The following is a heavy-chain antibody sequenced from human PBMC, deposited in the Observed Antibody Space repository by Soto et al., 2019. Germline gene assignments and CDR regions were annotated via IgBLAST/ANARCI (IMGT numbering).Heavy chain of an antibody. CDR3: VRSVISSRFDL. V-gene: IGHV4-59*03. J-gene: IGHJ5*02. CDR1: DGSIGNYY. D-gene: IGHD3-10*01. Sequence: SETLSLTCTVSDGSIGNYYWTWIRQSPEKGLEWIGYIFYIGSTNYNPALKSRVTISEDRSKNQVFLTLRSVTAADTAVYFCVRSVISSRFDLGGPEPLVTVSS. CDR2: IFYIGST.